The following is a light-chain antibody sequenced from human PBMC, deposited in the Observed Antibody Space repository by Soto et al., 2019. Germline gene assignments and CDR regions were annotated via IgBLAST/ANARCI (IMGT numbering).Light chain of an antibody. CDR3: QQRRDWPIT. Sequence: TQSPSSLSLSPGERATLSCRATQSLNTYLAWYQQKPGQAHRLLIYDVSNRATGIPARFSGGGSGTDFTLTIRSLEPEDFAVYYCQQRRDWPITVGQGTRLEI. CDR1: QSLNTY. J-gene: IGKJ5*01. V-gene: IGKV3-11*01. CDR2: DVS.